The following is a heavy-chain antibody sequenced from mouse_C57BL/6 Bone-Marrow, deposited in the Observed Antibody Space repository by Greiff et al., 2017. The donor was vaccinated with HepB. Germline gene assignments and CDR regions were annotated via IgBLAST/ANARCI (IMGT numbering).Heavy chain of an antibody. CDR1: GFTFSSYG. D-gene: IGHD3-2*02. CDR3: ARHRQLRLRGFAY. Sequence: EVKLVESGGDLVKPGGSLKLSCAASGFTFSSYGMSWVRQTPDKRLEWVATISSGGSYTYYPDSVKGRFTISRDNAKNTLYLQMSSLKSEDTAMYYSARHRQLRLRGFAYWGQGTLVTVSA. V-gene: IGHV5-6*01. J-gene: IGHJ3*01. CDR2: ISSGGSYT.